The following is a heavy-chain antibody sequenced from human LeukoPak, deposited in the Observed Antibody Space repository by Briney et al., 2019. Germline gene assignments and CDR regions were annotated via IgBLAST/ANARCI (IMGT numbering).Heavy chain of an antibody. CDR1: GFTFSTYW. Sequence: GGSLRLSCAASGFTFSTYWMHWVRQVPGKGMVWVSRMNNDGSIRDYADSVKGRFTISRDNAKNTLYLQMNSLRVEDTAVYYCARDQLEPSRWFDYWGQGTLVTVSS. CDR3: ARDQLEPSRWFDY. J-gene: IGHJ4*02. D-gene: IGHD1-1*01. V-gene: IGHV3-74*01. CDR2: MNNDGSIR.